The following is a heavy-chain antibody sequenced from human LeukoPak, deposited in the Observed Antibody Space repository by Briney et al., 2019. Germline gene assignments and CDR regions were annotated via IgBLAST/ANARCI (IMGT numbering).Heavy chain of an antibody. CDR3: ARVLPRLAWGEFDY. Sequence: ASVKVSCKASGYTFNYYGISWVRQAPGQGLEWMGWISAYNGNTNYAQKVQGRVTMTKDTSTSTAYMDLRSLRSDDTAVYYCARVLPRLAWGEFDYWGQGTLVAVSS. CDR1: GYTFNYYG. D-gene: IGHD3-16*01. J-gene: IGHJ4*02. CDR2: ISAYNGNT. V-gene: IGHV1-18*01.